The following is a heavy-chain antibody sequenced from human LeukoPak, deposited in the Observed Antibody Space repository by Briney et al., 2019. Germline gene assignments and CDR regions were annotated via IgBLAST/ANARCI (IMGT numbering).Heavy chain of an antibody. CDR3: AKKSASGYLFDY. V-gene: IGHV3-23*01. Sequence: GGSLRLSCAASGFTFSSYAMSWVRQAPGKGLEWVSAISGSGGSTYYADSVKGRFTISRDNSKNTLYLQMDSLRAEDTAVYYCAKKSASGYLFDYWGQGTLVTVSS. J-gene: IGHJ4*02. CDR1: GFTFSSYA. D-gene: IGHD3-22*01. CDR2: ISGSGGST.